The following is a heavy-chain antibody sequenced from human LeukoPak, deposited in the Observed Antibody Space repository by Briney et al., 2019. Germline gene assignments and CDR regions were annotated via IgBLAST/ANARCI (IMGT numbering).Heavy chain of an antibody. CDR1: GYSISSGYY. CDR3: AREIVVXXAAYDY. J-gene: IGHJ4*02. V-gene: IGHV4-38-2*02. D-gene: IGHD2-2*01. CDR2: IYHSGST. Sequence: SXTLSXTCTVSGYSISSGYYWGWIRQPPGKGLEWIGSIYHSGSTYYNPSLKSRVTISVDTSKNQFSLKLSSVTAADTAVYYGAREIVVXXAAYDYWGXGTLVTVSS.